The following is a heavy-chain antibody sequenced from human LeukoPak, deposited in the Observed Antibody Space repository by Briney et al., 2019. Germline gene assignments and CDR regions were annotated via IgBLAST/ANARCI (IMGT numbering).Heavy chain of an antibody. CDR2: ISSNGGST. J-gene: IGHJ4*02. D-gene: IGHD3-10*01. Sequence: GGFLRLSCSASGFTFSRYAMHWVRQAPGKGLEYVSAISSNGGSTYYADSVKGRFTISRDNSKNTLYLQMSSLRAEDTAVYYCVKDGSGSYYTYYFDYWGQGTLVTVSS. CDR1: GFTFSRYA. CDR3: VKDGSGSYYTYYFDY. V-gene: IGHV3-64D*06.